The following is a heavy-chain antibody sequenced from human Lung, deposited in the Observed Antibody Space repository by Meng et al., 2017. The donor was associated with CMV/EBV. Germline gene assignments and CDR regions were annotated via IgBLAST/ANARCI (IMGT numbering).Heavy chain of an antibody. CDR3: ASSYYYDSSGYVYFDY. CDR1: GTFSSYA. D-gene: IGHD3-22*01. J-gene: IGHJ4*02. V-gene: IGHV1-69*05. Sequence: GTFSSYAISWVRQAPGQGLERMGGIIPFFGAANYAQKFQGRVTITTDEFTTTAYMELSSLRSEDTAVYYCASSYYYDSSGYVYFDYWGQGTLVTVSS. CDR2: IIPFFGAA.